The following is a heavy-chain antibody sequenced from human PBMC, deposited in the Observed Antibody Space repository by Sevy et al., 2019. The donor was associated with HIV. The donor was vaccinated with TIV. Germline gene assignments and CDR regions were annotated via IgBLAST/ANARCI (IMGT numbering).Heavy chain of an antibody. Sequence: GGSLRLSCAASGFTFSSYGMHWVRQAPGKWLEWVAVIWYDGSNKYYADSVKGRFTISRDNSKNTLYLQMNSLRAEDTAVYYCARGVYDFWSGYYNGPLYYFDYWGQGTLVTVSS. CDR2: IWYDGSNK. V-gene: IGHV3-33*01. CDR1: GFTFSSYG. J-gene: IGHJ4*02. D-gene: IGHD3-3*01. CDR3: ARGVYDFWSGYYNGPLYYFDY.